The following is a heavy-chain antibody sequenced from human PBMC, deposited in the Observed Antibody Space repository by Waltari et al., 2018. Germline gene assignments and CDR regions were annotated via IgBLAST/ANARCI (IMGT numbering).Heavy chain of an antibody. J-gene: IGHJ4*02. V-gene: IGHV4-38-2*01. CDR1: GYSISSGYY. CDR2: IYHSGST. CDR3: ARMRAAYSSSSVGTFDY. Sequence: QVQLQESGPGLVKPSETLSLTCAVSGYSISSGYYWGWIRQPPGKGLEWIGSIYHSGSTSYNPCLKSRVTISVDTSKNQFSLKLSSVTAADTAVYYCARMRAAYSSSSVGTFDYWGQGTLVTVSS. D-gene: IGHD6-6*01.